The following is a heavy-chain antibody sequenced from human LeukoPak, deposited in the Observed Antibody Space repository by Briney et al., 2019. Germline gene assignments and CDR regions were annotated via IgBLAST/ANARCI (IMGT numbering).Heavy chain of an antibody. V-gene: IGHV3-15*05. CDR1: GFTLSNAW. Sequence: PGGSLRLSCAASGFTLSNAWMNWVRQAPGKGLEWVGLIKSKTNGETRDYAAPVKGRFTISRDDSKSIAYLQMSSLKTEDTAVYYCTSDEGEDTSYWGQGTLVTVSS. CDR3: TSDEGEDTSY. D-gene: IGHD1-26*01. CDR2: IKSKTNGETR. J-gene: IGHJ4*02.